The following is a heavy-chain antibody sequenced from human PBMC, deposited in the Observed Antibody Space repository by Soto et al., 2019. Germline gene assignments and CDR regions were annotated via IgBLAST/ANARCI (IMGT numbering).Heavy chain of an antibody. CDR2: IIPIFGTA. V-gene: IGHV1-69*13. CDR1: GGTFSSYA. CDR3: ATPRGGEQLGHAFDI. J-gene: IGHJ3*02. D-gene: IGHD6-6*01. Sequence: GASVKVSCKASGGTFSSYAISWLRQSPGQGLEWMGGIIPIFGTANYAQKFQGRVTITADESTSTAYMELSSLRSEDTAVYYCATPRGGEQLGHAFDIWGQGTMVTVSS.